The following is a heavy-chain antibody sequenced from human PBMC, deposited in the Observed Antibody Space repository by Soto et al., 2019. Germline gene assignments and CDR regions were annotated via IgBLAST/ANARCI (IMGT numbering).Heavy chain of an antibody. V-gene: IGHV3-74*01. D-gene: IGHD1-26*01. CDR2: IITDGSST. CDR1: GFSFSIYW. Sequence: EVQLVESGGGLVQPGGSLILSCAASGFSFSIYWMHWVRQAPGKGLVWVSRIITDGSSTSYADSVKGRFTISRDNAENTLYLQMNSLRAEDTAVYYCATGLSTRGYYMDAWGKGTTVTVSS. J-gene: IGHJ6*03. CDR3: ATGLSTRGYYMDA.